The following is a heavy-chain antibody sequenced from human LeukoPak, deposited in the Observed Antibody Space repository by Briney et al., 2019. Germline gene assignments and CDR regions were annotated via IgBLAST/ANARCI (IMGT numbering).Heavy chain of an antibody. Sequence: GASVKVSCKASGYTFTSYDINWVRQATGQGLEWMGWMNPNSGNTGYAQKFQGRVTMTRNTSISTAYMELSSLRSEDTAVYYCARGSKGYDSSGYYYVRSGGLEVIDYWGQGTLVTVSS. CDR3: ARGSKGYDSSGYYYVRSGGLEVIDY. D-gene: IGHD3-22*01. V-gene: IGHV1-8*02. CDR1: GYTFTSYD. CDR2: MNPNSGNT. J-gene: IGHJ4*02.